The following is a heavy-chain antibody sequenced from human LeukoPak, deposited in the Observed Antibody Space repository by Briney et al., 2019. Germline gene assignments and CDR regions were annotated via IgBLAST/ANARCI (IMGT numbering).Heavy chain of an antibody. CDR2: IYYSGST. V-gene: IGHV4-30-4*01. CDR1: GASISSGDYY. D-gene: IGHD3-10*01. Sequence: SETLSLTCTVSGASISSGDYYWRRIRQPPGKGLEWMGYIYYSGSTYYNPSLKGRVIILADMSKNQFTLKLSSVTAADTAVYYCASSPLRGSGSYSLGYYYGMDVWDNGPTVTVSS. J-gene: IGHJ6*04. CDR3: ASSPLRGSGSYSLGYYYGMDV.